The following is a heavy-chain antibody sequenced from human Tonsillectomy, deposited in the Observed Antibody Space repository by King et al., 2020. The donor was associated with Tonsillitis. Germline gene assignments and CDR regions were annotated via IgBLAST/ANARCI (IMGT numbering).Heavy chain of an antibody. CDR2: ISYDGSNR. D-gene: IGHD7-27*01. CDR1: GFMFKSNG. Sequence: QLVQSGGGVVQPGRSLRLSCAASGFMFKSNGMHWVRQAPGKGLEWVAIISYDGSNRYYADSVKGRFTVSRDNSKNTLYLQMSSLRADDTAVYYCATLIGSNYSGEDFWGQGTLVSVSS. V-gene: IGHV3-30*03. J-gene: IGHJ4*02. CDR3: ATLIGSNYSGEDF.